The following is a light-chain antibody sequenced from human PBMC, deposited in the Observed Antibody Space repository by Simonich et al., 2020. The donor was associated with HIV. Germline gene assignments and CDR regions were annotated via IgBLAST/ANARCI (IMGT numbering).Light chain of an antibody. CDR3: QQYYNTPS. J-gene: IGKJ1*01. CDR2: CAS. CDR1: QSVLYSSNNNNY. V-gene: IGKV4-1*01. Sequence: DIVMTQSPDSLAVSLGERATINCKSSQSVLYSSNNNNYLTWYQPKPGQPPKLLIYCASTRESGVPDLCSGSGSGTDFTLTISSLQAEDVAVYFCQQYYNTPSFGQGTKVEVK.